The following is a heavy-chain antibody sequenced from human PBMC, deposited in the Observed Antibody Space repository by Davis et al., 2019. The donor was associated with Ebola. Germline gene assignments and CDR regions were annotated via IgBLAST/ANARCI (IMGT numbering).Heavy chain of an antibody. CDR3: ARDRKWPPLWGMDV. J-gene: IGHJ6*02. D-gene: IGHD5-12*01. CDR2: ISSSSSYI. V-gene: IGHV3-21*01. Sequence: GESLKISCAASGFTFSSYSMNWVRQAPGKGLEWVSSISSSSSYIYYADSVKGRFTISRDNAKNSLYLQMNSLRAEDTAVYYCARDRKWPPLWGMDVWGQGTTVTVSS. CDR1: GFTFSSYS.